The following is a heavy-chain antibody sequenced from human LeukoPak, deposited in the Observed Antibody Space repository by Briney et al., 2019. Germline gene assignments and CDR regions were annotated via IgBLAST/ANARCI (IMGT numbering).Heavy chain of an antibody. CDR1: GGTFSSYA. CDR3: AREMVRGVITTTDLDY. D-gene: IGHD3-10*01. CDR2: INPNSGGT. V-gene: IGHV1-2*02. Sequence: ASVKVSCRASGGTFSSYAISWVRQAPGQGLEWMGWINPNSGGTNYAQKFQGRVTMTRDTSISTAYMELSRLRSDDTAVYYCAREMVRGVITTTDLDYWGQGTLVTVSS. J-gene: IGHJ4*02.